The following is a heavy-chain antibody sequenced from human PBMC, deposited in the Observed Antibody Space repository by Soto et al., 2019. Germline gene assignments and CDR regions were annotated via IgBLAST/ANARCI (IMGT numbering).Heavy chain of an antibody. V-gene: IGHV4-34*01. J-gene: IGHJ5*02. CDR2: INHSGST. D-gene: IGHD2-2*01. Sequence: SETLSLTCAVYGGSFSGYYWSWIRQPPGKGLEWIGEINHSGSTNYNPSLKSRVTISLDTSNNQFSLNLRSVTAADTAVYFCERVHQQYIWFDPWGQGSLVTVSS. CDR3: ERVHQQYIWFDP. CDR1: GGSFSGYY.